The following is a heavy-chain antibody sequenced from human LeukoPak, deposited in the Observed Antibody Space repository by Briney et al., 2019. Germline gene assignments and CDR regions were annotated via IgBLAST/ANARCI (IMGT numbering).Heavy chain of an antibody. V-gene: IGHV3-11*06. CDR2: ITNSGNSK. J-gene: IGHJ4*02. CDR3: ARTRSSGYLTFGY. CDR1: GGSISSGDYY. Sequence: LSLTCTVSGGSISSGDYYWSWIRQAPGKGLEWVSYITNSGNSKSYADSVKGRFTISRDNTKNSLYLQMNGLRAEDTAVYYCARTRSSGYLTFGYWGQGILVTVSS. D-gene: IGHD3-22*01.